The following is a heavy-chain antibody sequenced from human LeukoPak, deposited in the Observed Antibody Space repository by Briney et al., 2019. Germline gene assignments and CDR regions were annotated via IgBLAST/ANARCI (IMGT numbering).Heavy chain of an antibody. Sequence: AGGSLRLSCASSGFTFSNAWMSWVRQAPGKGLEWGGRIKSKPDGGTTDYAAHVKGRFTISRDDSKHTLYLQMNSLKTEDTAVYYCTTVVFFDYWGQGTLVPVPS. J-gene: IGHJ4*02. D-gene: IGHD2-15*01. CDR3: TTVVFFDY. CDR2: IKSKPDGGTT. CDR1: GFTFSNAW. V-gene: IGHV3-15*01.